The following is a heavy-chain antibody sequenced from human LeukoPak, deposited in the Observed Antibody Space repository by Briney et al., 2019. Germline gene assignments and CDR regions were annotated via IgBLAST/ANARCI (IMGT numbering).Heavy chain of an antibody. J-gene: IGHJ6*03. CDR3: ARDLARRDGYSSYYMDV. V-gene: IGHV1-69*01. D-gene: IGHD5-24*01. CDR2: IIPIFGTA. Sequence: SVKVSCKASGGTFSSYAISWVRQAPGQGLEWMGGIIPIFGTANYAQKSQGRVTITADESTSTAYMELSSLRSEDTAVYYCARDLARRDGYSSYYMDVWGKGTTVTISS. CDR1: GGTFSSYA.